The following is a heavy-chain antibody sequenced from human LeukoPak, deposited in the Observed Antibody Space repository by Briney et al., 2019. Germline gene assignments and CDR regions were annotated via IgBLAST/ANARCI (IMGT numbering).Heavy chain of an antibody. Sequence: GGSLRLSCAASGFTFSSYDMHWVRQAPGKGLEWVAVISYDGSNKYYADSVKGRFTISRDNSKNTLYLQMNSLRAEDTAVYYCASASSNYGVYWGQGTLVTVSS. D-gene: IGHD4-11*01. CDR2: ISYDGSNK. V-gene: IGHV3-30*04. J-gene: IGHJ4*02. CDR3: ASASSNYGVY. CDR1: GFTFSSYD.